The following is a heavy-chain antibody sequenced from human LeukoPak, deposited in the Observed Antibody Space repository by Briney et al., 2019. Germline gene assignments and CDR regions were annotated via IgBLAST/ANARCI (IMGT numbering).Heavy chain of an antibody. V-gene: IGHV5-10-1*01. J-gene: IGHJ4*02. Sequence: GESLKISCKGSGYSFTSYWISWVRQMPGKGLEWMGRIDPSDSYTNYSPSFQGHVTISADKSISTACLQWSSLKASDTAMYYCARIGSFDLNGGYWGQGTLVTVSS. D-gene: IGHD3-10*01. CDR3: ARIGSFDLNGGY. CDR2: IDPSDSYT. CDR1: GYSFTSYW.